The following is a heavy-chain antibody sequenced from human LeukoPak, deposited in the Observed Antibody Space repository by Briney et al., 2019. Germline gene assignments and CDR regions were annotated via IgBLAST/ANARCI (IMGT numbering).Heavy chain of an antibody. CDR2: ISSSGAST. J-gene: IGHJ4*02. D-gene: IGHD7-27*01. V-gene: IGHV3-23*01. CDR1: GFTFSSYE. Sequence: GGSLRLSCAASGFTFSSYEMSWVRQAPGKGLEWASSISSSGASTYYPNSVKGRLTLSRDNSKNPLYLQMNRLRAEDTAVYYCAKHWGHWGQGTLVTVSS. CDR3: AKHWGH.